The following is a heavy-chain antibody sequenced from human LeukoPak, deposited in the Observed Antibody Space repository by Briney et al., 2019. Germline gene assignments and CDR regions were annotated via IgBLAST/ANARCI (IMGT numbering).Heavy chain of an antibody. CDR2: IGASSVAT. J-gene: IGHJ3*02. V-gene: IGHV3-23*01. Sequence: GGSLRLSCAASGFTFSSYAMSWVRQAPGKGLEWVSTIGASSVATYYADCVKGRFTISRDNSKNTMYLQMSSLRAEDTAVYYCAKIVRLTSAAFVIWGQGTMGTLSA. D-gene: IGHD4/OR15-4a*01. CDR3: AKIVRLTSAAFVI. CDR1: GFTFSSYA.